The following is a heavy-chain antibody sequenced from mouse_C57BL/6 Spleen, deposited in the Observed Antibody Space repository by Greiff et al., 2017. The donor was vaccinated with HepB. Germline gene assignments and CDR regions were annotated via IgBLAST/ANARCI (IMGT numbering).Heavy chain of an antibody. CDR2: INPSTGGT. CDR1: GYSFTGYY. CDR3: ARNYDYDWYFDV. J-gene: IGHJ1*03. D-gene: IGHD2-4*01. Sequence: EVQLQQSGPELVKPGASVKISCKASGYSFTGYYMHWVKQSSEKSLEWIGEINPSTGGTSYNQKFKGKATLTVDKSSSTAYMQLKSLTSEDSAVYYCARNYDYDWYFDVWGTGTTVTVSS. V-gene: IGHV1-43*01.